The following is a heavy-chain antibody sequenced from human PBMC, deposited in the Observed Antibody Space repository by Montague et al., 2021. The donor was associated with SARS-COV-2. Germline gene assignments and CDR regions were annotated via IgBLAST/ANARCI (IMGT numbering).Heavy chain of an antibody. CDR3: ARESSYSRCSSTSCYTSVWFDP. V-gene: IGHV4-59*01. CDR1: GGSISSYY. J-gene: IGHJ5*02. CDR2: IYYSGST. D-gene: IGHD2-2*02. Sequence: SETLSLTCTVSGGSISSYYWSWIRQPPGKGLEWIGYIYYSGSTNYNPSLKSRVTISVDTSKNQFSLKLSSVTAADTAVYYCARESSYSRCSSTSCYTSVWFDPWSQGTLVTVSS.